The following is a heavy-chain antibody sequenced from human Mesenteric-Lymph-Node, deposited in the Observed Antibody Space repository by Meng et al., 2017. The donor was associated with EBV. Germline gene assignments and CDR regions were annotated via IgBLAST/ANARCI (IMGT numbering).Heavy chain of an antibody. CDR3: ARGSGAGGRDWFDP. CDR2: MNSNSGNT. CDR1: GYTFINHD. V-gene: IGHV1-8*01. Sequence: QGQLVQSGAEVKKPGASVKGSCKAPGYTFINHDIDWVRQATGQGLEWMGWMNSNSGNTGYAQKFQGRVTMTRDTSTSTAYMELSSLTSEDTAVYYCARGSGAGGRDWFDPWGQGTLVTVSS. D-gene: IGHD3-16*01. J-gene: IGHJ5*02.